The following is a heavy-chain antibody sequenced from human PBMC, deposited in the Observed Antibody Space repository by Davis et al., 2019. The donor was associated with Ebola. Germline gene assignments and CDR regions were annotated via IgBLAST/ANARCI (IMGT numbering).Heavy chain of an antibody. D-gene: IGHD3-22*01. J-gene: IGHJ4*02. CDR3: ARGRLYYYDSSGYPPLDY. V-gene: IGHV4-34*01. CDR1: GGSFSGYY. CDR2: INHSVST. Sequence: PSETLSLTCAVYGGSFSGYYWSWIRQPPGKGLEWIGEINHSVSTNYNPSLKSRVTISVDTSKNQFSLKLSSVTAADTAVYYCARGRLYYYDSSGYPPLDYWGQGTLVTVSS.